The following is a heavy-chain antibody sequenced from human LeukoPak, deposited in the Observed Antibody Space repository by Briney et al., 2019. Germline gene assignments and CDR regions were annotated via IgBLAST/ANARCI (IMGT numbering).Heavy chain of an antibody. D-gene: IGHD2-2*01. CDR3: TRGYCSSTGCRGAFDI. V-gene: IGHV3-49*04. CDR1: GFTFGDYA. CDR2: IRSKAYGGTT. Sequence: GRSLRLSCTASGFTFGDYAMSWVRQAPGKGLEWVGFIRSKAYGGTTEYAASVKGRFTISRDDSKSIAYLQMNSLKTEDTAVYYCTRGYCSSTGCRGAFDIWGQGTMVTVSS. J-gene: IGHJ3*02.